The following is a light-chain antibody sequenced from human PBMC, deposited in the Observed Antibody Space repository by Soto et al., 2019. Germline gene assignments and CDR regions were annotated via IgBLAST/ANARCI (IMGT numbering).Light chain of an antibody. V-gene: IGKV1-5*01. CDR1: QSISSW. J-gene: IGKJ4*01. CDR3: QQYNSYALT. CDR2: DAS. Sequence: DIQMTQSPSTLHASVGDRVTITCRASQSISSWLAWYQQKKGKAPKXXIYDASSLESGVPSRFSGSGYGTEFTLTISSLQPDDFATYYCQQYNSYALTFGGGTKVDIK.